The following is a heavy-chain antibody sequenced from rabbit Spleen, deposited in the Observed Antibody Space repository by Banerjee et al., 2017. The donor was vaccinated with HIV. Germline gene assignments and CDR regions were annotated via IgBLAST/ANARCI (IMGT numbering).Heavy chain of an antibody. D-gene: IGHD2-1*01. CDR1: GFSFNSVFW. J-gene: IGHJ4*01. CDR3: ARGSATMTMVITGFSFTL. CDR2: IYAGGGGGT. V-gene: IGHV1S40*01. Sequence: QSLEESGGGLVKPGASLTLTCTTSGFSFNSVFWLCWVRQAPGKGLEWIACIYAGGGGGTYYASWAKGRFTISKTSSTTVTLQMTSLTAADTATYFCARGSATMTMVITGFSFTLWGPGTLVTVS.